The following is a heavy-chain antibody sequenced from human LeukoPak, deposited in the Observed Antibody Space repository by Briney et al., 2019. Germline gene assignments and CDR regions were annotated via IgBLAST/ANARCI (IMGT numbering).Heavy chain of an antibody. CDR2: ISGSGGST. D-gene: IGHD3-22*01. J-gene: IGHJ4*02. Sequence: PGGSLRLSCAASGFTFSSYAMSWVRQAPGKGLEWVSAISGSGGSTYYADSVKGRFTISRDNSKNTLYLKMNSLRAEDTAVYYCAKIMIVVVTKSAVDYWGQGSLVTVSS. V-gene: IGHV3-23*01. CDR3: AKIMIVVVTKSAVDY. CDR1: GFTFSSYA.